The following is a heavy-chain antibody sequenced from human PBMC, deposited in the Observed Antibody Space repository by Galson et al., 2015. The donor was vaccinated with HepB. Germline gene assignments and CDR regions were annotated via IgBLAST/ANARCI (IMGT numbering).Heavy chain of an antibody. CDR3: AREKRGAAYGSKRSYYYYYYMDV. D-gene: IGHD3-16*01. J-gene: IGHJ6*03. Sequence: SVKVSCKASGYTFTSYGISWVRQAPGQGLEWMGWISAYNGNTNYAQKLQGRVTMTTDTSTSTAYMELRSLRSDDTAVYYCAREKRGAAYGSKRSYYYYYYMDVWGKGTTVTVSS. CDR1: GYTFTSYG. V-gene: IGHV1-18*01. CDR2: ISAYNGNT.